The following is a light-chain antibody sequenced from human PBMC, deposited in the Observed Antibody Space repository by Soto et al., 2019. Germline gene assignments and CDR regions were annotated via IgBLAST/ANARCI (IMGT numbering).Light chain of an antibody. J-gene: IGKJ1*01. V-gene: IGKV1-6*01. CDR3: LQSYNFSCT. CDR2: AAF. Sequence: THSPCCLSTSAANRVTITCRASQDIRNDLAWYQQKPGQAPNLLIFAAFNLQSGVPSRFSGGGSGTHFTLTISSLQPDDSASYFCLQSYNFSCTFGQGTKVDIK. CDR1: QDIRND.